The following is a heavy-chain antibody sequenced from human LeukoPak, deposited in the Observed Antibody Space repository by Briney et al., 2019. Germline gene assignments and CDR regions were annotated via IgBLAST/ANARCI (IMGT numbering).Heavy chain of an antibody. CDR3: TSQAGYSSSWET. CDR2: MRSKANNYAT. Sequence: GGSLRLSCAASGLIFSGSAVHWVRQAPGKGLEWVGRMRSKANNYATGYATSVIGRFTISRDDSKNTRYLEMNSLKIEDTAVYFCTSQAGYSSSWETWGQGTLVTVSS. V-gene: IGHV3-73*01. J-gene: IGHJ5*02. CDR1: GLIFSGSA. D-gene: IGHD6-13*01.